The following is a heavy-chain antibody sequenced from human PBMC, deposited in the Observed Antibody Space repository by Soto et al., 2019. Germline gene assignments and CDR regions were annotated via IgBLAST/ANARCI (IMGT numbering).Heavy chain of an antibody. Sequence: QLQLQESGSGLVKPSQTLSLTCAVSGGSISSGGYSWSWIRQPPGKGLEWIGYIYHSGSTYYNPSLQRRVTISLDMSKNHSPLKLSSVTAAATAVYYCARAPSPGGQGTLVTVSS. CDR3: ARAPSP. CDR1: GGSISSGGYS. CDR2: IYHSGST. V-gene: IGHV4-30-2*01. J-gene: IGHJ5*02.